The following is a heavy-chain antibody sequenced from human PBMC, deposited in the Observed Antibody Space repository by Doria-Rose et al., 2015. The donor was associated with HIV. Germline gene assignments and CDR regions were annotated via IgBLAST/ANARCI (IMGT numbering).Heavy chain of an antibody. J-gene: IGHJ4*02. D-gene: IGHD6-13*01. CDR1: GVSLSSPGMG. Sequence: SGPVLVKPTETLTLTCTVSGVSLSSPGMGVSWIRQPPGKALEWLANNFSDDERSYKTSLNSRLNISRGTSKSQVVLTMTDMDPVDTATCYCARIKSSRWYHKYYFDFWGQGTLVIVSA. V-gene: IGHV2-26*01. CDR3: ARIKSSRWYHKYYFDF. CDR2: NFSDDER.